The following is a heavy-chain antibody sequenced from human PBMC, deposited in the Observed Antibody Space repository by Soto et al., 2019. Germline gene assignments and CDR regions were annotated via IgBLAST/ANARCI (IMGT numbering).Heavy chain of an antibody. CDR1: GGTFSSYA. J-gene: IGHJ3*02. Sequence: QVQLVQSGAEVKKPGSSVKVSCKASGGTFSSYAISWVRQAPGQGLEWMGGIIPIFGTANYAQKFQGRVTIXXDXSXXTAYMELSSLRSEDTAVYYCARATYGDSRRDAFDIWGQGTMVTVSS. CDR3: ARATYGDSRRDAFDI. CDR2: IIPIFGTA. V-gene: IGHV1-69*12. D-gene: IGHD4-17*01.